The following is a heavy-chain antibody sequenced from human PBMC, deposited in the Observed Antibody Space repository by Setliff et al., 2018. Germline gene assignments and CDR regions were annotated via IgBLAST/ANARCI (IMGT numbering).Heavy chain of an antibody. V-gene: IGHV4-4*08. CDR2: IYTRGST. D-gene: IGHD1-1*01. CDR3: ARGGGRIRQLGATGVHTFDI. CDR1: GGSISSYY. Sequence: SETLSLPCSVSGGSISSYYWSWIRQPPGKGLEWIGYIYTRGSTNYNPSLQSRVTISVDTAKKQFSLKLNSVTAADTAIYYCARGGGRIRQLGATGVHTFDIWGQGTMVTVSS. J-gene: IGHJ3*02.